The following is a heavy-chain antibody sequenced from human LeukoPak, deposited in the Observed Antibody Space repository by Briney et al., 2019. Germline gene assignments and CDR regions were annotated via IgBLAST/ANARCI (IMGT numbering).Heavy chain of an antibody. CDR1: GDSISSSSSY. CDR2: IYYSGST. J-gene: IGHJ3*02. D-gene: IGHD3-22*01. Sequence: SETLSLTCTVSGDSISSSSSYWGWIRQPPGKGLEWIGSIYYSGSTYYNPSLKSRVTISVDTSKNQFSLKLSSVTAADTAVYYCAYDSSGYYQFDAFDIWGQGTMVTVSS. CDR3: AYDSSGYYQFDAFDI. V-gene: IGHV4-39*07.